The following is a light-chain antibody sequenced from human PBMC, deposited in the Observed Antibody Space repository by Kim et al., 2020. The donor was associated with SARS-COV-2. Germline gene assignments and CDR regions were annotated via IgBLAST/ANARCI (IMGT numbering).Light chain of an antibody. V-gene: IGLV2-14*03. J-gene: IGLJ3*02. Sequence: QSALTQPASVSGSPGQSITISCTGTSSNIGSYNYVSWHQQHPGKAPKLMIYDVNKRPSGISSRFSGSKSGSTASLTNSGLQAEDEADYYCSSFTTRSTLVFGGGTKVTVL. CDR1: SSNIGSYNY. CDR2: DVN. CDR3: SSFTTRSTLV.